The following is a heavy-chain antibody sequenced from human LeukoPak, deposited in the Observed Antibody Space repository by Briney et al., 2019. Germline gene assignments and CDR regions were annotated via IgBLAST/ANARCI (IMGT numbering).Heavy chain of an antibody. D-gene: IGHD3-10*01. Sequence: SETLSLTCTVSGGSISSSSYYWGWIRQPPRKGLEWIGSIYYSGSTYYNPSLKSRVTISVGTSKNQFSLKLSSVTAADTAVYYCARVGWGNQTSFDFGAREPRVPVS. CDR1: GGSISSSSYY. V-gene: IGHV4-39*07. CDR3: ARVGWGNQTSFDF. CDR2: IYYSGST. J-gene: IGHJ4*02.